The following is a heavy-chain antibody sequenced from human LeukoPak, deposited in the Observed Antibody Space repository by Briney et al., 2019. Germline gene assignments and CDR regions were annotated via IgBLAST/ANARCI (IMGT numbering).Heavy chain of an antibody. D-gene: IGHD2-2*01. CDR1: GYSFTSYW. Sequence: HGESLKISCKGSGYSFTSYWIGWVRQMPGKGLEWMGIIYPGDSDTRYSPSFQGQVTISADKSISTAYLQWSSLKASDTAMYYCAREYCSSTSCYSAPDYWGQGTLVTVSS. CDR3: AREYCSSTSCYSAPDY. V-gene: IGHV5-51*01. J-gene: IGHJ4*02. CDR2: IYPGDSDT.